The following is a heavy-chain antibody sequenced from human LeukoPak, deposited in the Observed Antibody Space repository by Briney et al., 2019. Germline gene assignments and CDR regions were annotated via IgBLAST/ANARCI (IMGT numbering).Heavy chain of an antibody. J-gene: IGHJ4*02. Sequence: GGSLRLSCAACGIMFSDSAMYWVRQAPGKGLECVAVITDNYNTYYGDSVKGRFTVSRDDSKKTLYLQMNSLRVDDTALYHCVKGACSSGCSGNYWGQGTRVIVSS. D-gene: IGHD6-19*01. CDR2: ITDNYNT. CDR1: GIMFSDSA. CDR3: VKGACSSGCSGNY. V-gene: IGHV3-23*01.